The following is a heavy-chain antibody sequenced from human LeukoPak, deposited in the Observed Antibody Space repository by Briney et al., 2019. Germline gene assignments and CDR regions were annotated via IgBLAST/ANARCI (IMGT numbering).Heavy chain of an antibody. J-gene: IGHJ4*02. CDR2: TSAYNGKT. V-gene: IGHV1-18*01. CDR3: ARWGTVATILILDY. Sequence: ASVKVSCKASGYTFPSYGISWVRRAPGQGLEWMGWTSAYNGKTNYAQKLQGRVTMTTDTSTNTAYMWLRSLRSDDTAVYYCARWGTVATILILDYWGQGTQVTVSS. CDR1: GYTFPSYG. D-gene: IGHD5-12*01.